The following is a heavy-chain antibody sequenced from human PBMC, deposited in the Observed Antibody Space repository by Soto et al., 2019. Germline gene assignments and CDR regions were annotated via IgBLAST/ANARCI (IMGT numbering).Heavy chain of an antibody. J-gene: IGHJ6*02. D-gene: IGHD1-7*01. CDR3: ARRQITGTTSVFYYYGMDV. Sequence: GESLTISCKGSGYRFTSYWISWVRQMPGKGLEWMGRIDPSDSYTNYSPSFQGHVTISADKSISTAYLQWSSLKASDTAMYYCARRQITGTTSVFYYYGMDVWGQGTTVTVS. V-gene: IGHV5-10-1*01. CDR1: GYRFTSYW. CDR2: IDPSDSYT.